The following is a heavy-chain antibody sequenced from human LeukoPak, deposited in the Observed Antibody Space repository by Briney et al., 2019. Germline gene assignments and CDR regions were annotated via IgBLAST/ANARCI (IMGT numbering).Heavy chain of an antibody. V-gene: IGHV1-2*02. CDR3: ARDRGYYDSSGYYIY. Sequence: ASVKVSCKASGYTFTGYYMHWVRQAPGQGLEWMGWINPNSGGTNYAQKFQGRVTMTRDTSISTAYMELSRLRSDDTAVYYCARDRGYYDSSGYYIYWGQGTLVTVSS. CDR2: INPNSGGT. CDR1: GYTFTGYY. D-gene: IGHD3-22*01. J-gene: IGHJ4*02.